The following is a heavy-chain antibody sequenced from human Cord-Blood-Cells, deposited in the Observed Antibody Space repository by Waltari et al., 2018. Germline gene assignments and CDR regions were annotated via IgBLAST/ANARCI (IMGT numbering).Heavy chain of an antibody. CDR3: AGGYCSSTSCYDAFDI. CDR1: GFTFSSYS. D-gene: IGHD2-2*01. J-gene: IGHJ3*02. CDR2: ISSSSSYI. Sequence: EVQLVESGGGLVKPGGSLRLSCAASGFTFSSYSMNWVRQAPGKGLEWVSSISSSSSYIYYADSVKGRFTISRDNAKNSLYRQMNSLRAEDTAVYYCAGGYCSSTSCYDAFDIWGQGTMVTVSS. V-gene: IGHV3-21*01.